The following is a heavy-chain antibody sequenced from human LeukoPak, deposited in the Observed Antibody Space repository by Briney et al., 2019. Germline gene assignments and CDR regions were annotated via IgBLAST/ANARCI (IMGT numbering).Heavy chain of an antibody. D-gene: IGHD3-22*01. CDR3: ARDGVTYDSSGLLHYYFDY. CDR1: GGSISSGDYY. CDR2: IYYSGST. Sequence: SETLSLTCTVSGGSISSGDYYWSWIRQPPGKGLEWIGYIYYSGSTYYNPSLKSRVTISVDTSKNQFSLKLSSVTAADTAVYYCARDGVTYDSSGLLHYYFDYWGQGTLVTVSS. J-gene: IGHJ4*02. V-gene: IGHV4-30-4*01.